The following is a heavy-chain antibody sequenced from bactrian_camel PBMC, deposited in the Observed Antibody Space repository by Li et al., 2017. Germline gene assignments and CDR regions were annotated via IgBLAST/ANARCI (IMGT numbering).Heavy chain of an antibody. J-gene: IGHJ4*01. D-gene: IGHD2*01. CDR1: GFTLDMFRRYC. Sequence: HVQLVESGGDSVQAGGSLRLSCATSGFTLDMFRRYCVGWFRQAPGKEREGVANIYIDTDNTYYSEAVKGRFTISHVNANNTLRLQMYGLSPEDTAEYYCAADLGWCGSRPLQREFRNWGQGTQVTVS. CDR2: IYIDTDNT. V-gene: IGHV3-2*01. CDR3: AADLGWCGSRPLQREFRN.